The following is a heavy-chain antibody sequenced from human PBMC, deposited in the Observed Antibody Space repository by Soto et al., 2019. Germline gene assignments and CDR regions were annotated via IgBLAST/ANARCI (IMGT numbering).Heavy chain of an antibody. D-gene: IGHD2-2*01. CDR3: ARDGKYQLLSDYSYYGMDV. CDR2: ISSTSSTI. CDR1: GFTFSSYS. V-gene: IGHV3-48*02. Sequence: EVQLVESGGGLVQPGGSLRLSCAASGFTFSSYSMNWVRQAPGKGLEWVSYISSTSSTIYYADSVKGRFTISRDNAKNSLYLQMNSLRDEDTAVYYCARDGKYQLLSDYSYYGMDVWGQGTTVTVSS. J-gene: IGHJ6*02.